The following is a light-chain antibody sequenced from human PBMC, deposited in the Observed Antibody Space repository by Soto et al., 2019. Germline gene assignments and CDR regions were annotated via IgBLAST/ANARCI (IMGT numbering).Light chain of an antibody. Sequence: DIQMTQSPSSLSASVGDRVTITCQASQDITNDLNWYQQKPGKAPKVLIYAASNLETGVASRFSGSGSGTDFTFTISSLQPEDIATYFCQPYDNVPLTFGGGTKVEIK. CDR1: QDITND. V-gene: IGKV1-33*01. J-gene: IGKJ4*01. CDR2: AAS. CDR3: QPYDNVPLT.